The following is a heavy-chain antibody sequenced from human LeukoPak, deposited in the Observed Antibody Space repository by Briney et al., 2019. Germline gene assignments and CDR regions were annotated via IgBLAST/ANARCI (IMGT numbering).Heavy chain of an antibody. Sequence: GGSLRLSCAASGFTFSSNYMSWVRQAPGKGLEWVSVIYSGGSTYYKDSVTGRFTISRDNSKNTLYLQMNSLRAEDTAVYYCARDEVYCSSTSCYPDYMDVWGKGTTVTVSS. J-gene: IGHJ6*03. CDR1: GFTFSSNY. CDR2: IYSGGST. CDR3: ARDEVYCSSTSCYPDYMDV. D-gene: IGHD2-2*01. V-gene: IGHV3-66*02.